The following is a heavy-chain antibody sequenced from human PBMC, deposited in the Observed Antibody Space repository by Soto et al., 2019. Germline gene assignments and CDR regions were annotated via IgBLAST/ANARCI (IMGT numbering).Heavy chain of an antibody. CDR1: GGSISSYY. V-gene: IGHV4-59*01. D-gene: IGHD3-16*01. Sequence: SETLSLTCTVSGGSISSYYWSWIRQPPGKGLEWIGYIYYSGSTNYNPSLKSRVTISVDTSKNQFSLKLSSVTAADTAVYYCVRVAGGLFDYWGQGTLVTVSS. CDR3: VRVAGGLFDY. CDR2: IYYSGST. J-gene: IGHJ4*02.